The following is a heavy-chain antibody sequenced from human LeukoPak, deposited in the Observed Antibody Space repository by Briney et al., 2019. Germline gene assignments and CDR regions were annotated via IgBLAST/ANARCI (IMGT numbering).Heavy chain of an antibody. V-gene: IGHV4-39*07. CDR3: ARESRYFDWLPRWFDP. CDR2: MYYSGST. J-gene: IGHJ5*02. D-gene: IGHD3-9*01. CDR1: GGSISSSSYY. Sequence: SETLSLTCTVSGGSISSSSYYWGWIRQPPGKGQEWIGSMYYSGSTYYNPSLKSRVTISVDTSKNQFSLKLSSVTAADTAVYYCARESRYFDWLPRWFDPWGQGTLVTVSS.